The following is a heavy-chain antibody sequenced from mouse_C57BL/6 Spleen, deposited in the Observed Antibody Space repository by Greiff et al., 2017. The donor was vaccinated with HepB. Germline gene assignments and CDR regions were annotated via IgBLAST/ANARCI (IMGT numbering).Heavy chain of an antibody. CDR2: IYPRSGNT. J-gene: IGHJ1*03. V-gene: IGHV1-81*01. Sequence: VKLQESGAELARPGASVKLSCKASGYTFTSYGISWVKQRTGQGLEWIGEIYPRSGNTYYNEKFKGKATLTADKSSSTAYMELRSLTSEDSAVYFCAKPPYYYGSSYWYFDVWGTGTTVTVSS. CDR3: AKPPYYYGSSYWYFDV. D-gene: IGHD1-1*01. CDR1: GYTFTSYG.